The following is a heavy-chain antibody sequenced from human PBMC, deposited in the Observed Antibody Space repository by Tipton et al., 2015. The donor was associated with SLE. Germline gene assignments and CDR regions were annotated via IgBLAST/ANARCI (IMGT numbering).Heavy chain of an antibody. CDR1: GFTFSTYE. J-gene: IGHJ4*02. D-gene: IGHD3-16*01. CDR2: VSSTASTI. V-gene: IGHV3-48*03. CDR3: ARGTSWGGDYFDY. Sequence: SLRLSCAASGFTFSTYEMNWVRQAPGKGLEWVSYVSSTASTIYCADSVKGRFTISRDNAKSSLYLHMKSLTGGDTAVYYCARGTSWGGDYFDYWGQGTLVTVSS.